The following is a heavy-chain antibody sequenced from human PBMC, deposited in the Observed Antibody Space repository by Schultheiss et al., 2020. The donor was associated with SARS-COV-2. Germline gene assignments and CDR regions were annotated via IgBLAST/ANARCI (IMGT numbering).Heavy chain of an antibody. CDR1: GGSISSSNYY. D-gene: IGHD5-24*01. Sequence: SETLSLTCTVSGGSISSSNYYWGWIRQPPGKGLEWIGYIYYSGSTNYNPSLKSRVTISVDTSKNQFSLKLSSVTAADTAVYYCARRRDGYNYYWYFDLWGRGTLVTVSS. CDR2: IYYSGST. CDR3: ARRRDGYNYYWYFDL. V-gene: IGHV4-61*05. J-gene: IGHJ2*01.